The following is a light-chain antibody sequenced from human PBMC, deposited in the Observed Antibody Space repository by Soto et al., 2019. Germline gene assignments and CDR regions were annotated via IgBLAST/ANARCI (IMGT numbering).Light chain of an antibody. CDR3: SSYTSSSHVV. V-gene: IGLV2-14*01. CDR1: RSDIGGYNY. Sequence: QSALTQPPSASGSLGQSVTISCTGTRSDIGGYNYVSWYQQHPGKAPKLMIYEVSNRPSGVSNRFSGSKSGNTASLTISGLQAEDEADYYCSSYTSSSHVVFGGGTQLTVL. J-gene: IGLJ2*01. CDR2: EVS.